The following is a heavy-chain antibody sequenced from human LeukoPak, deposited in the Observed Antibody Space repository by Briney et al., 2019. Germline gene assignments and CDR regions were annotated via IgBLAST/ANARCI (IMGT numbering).Heavy chain of an antibody. V-gene: IGHV3-48*01. J-gene: IGHJ4*02. D-gene: IGHD5-18*01. Sequence: GGSLRLSCAASGFTFSSYSMNWVRQAPGKGQEWVSYISSSSSIMDYADSVKGRFTISRDNAKNSLYLQMNSLRAEDTAVYYCARARGYSYGYSDYWGQGTLVTVSS. CDR1: GFTFSSYS. CDR2: ISSSSSIM. CDR3: ARARGYSYGYSDY.